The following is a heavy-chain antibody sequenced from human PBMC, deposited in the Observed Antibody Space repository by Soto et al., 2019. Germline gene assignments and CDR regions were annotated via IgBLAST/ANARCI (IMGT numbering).Heavy chain of an antibody. J-gene: IGHJ6*02. CDR2: IIPIFGTA. CDR1: GGTFSSYA. CDR3: ARSTVTPRGYYYYYGMDV. Sequence: ASVKVSCKASGGTFSSYAISWVRQAPGQGLEWMGGIIPIFGTANYAQKFQGRVTITADESTSTAYMELSSLRSEDTAVYYCARSTVTPRGYYYYYGMDVWGQGTTVTVSS. D-gene: IGHD4-17*01. V-gene: IGHV1-69*13.